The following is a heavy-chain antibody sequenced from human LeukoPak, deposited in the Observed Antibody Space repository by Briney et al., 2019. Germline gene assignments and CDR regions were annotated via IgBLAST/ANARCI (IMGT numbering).Heavy chain of an antibody. CDR3: AREGDGPRWLDP. J-gene: IGHJ5*02. CDR2: INTGGSS. CDR1: GVSISSYY. Sequence: PSETLSLTCTVSGVSISSYYWTWIRQPAGKGLEWIGRINTGGSSNYNPSLRSRVTMSVDTSKNQFSLNLSSVTAADTAIYYRAREGDGPRWLDPWGQGTLVTVSS. V-gene: IGHV4-4*07.